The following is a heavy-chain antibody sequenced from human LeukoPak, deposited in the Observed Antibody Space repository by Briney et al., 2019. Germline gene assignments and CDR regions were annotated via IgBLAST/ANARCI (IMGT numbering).Heavy chain of an antibody. V-gene: IGHV4-30-2*01. CDR1: GGSISSGGYS. J-gene: IGHJ4*02. CDR2: INHSGST. D-gene: IGHD6-19*01. Sequence: PSQTLSLTCAVSGGSISSGGYSWSWIRQPPGKGLEWIGEINHSGSTNYNPSLKSRVTISVDTSKNQFSLKLSSVTAADTAVYYCARGGGYSSDLVIDYWGQGTLVTVSS. CDR3: ARGGGYSSDLVIDY.